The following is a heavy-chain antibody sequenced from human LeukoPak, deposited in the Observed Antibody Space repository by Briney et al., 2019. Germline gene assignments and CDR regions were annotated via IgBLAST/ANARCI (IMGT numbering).Heavy chain of an antibody. CDR2: IYYSGST. CDR3: ARASGGGLIDY. Sequence: SETLSLTCTVSGGSISSGGYYWSWIRQHPGKGLEWIGYIYYSGSTYYSPSLKSRVTISVDTSKNQFSLKLSSVTAADTAVYYCARASGGGLIDYWGQGTLVTVSS. V-gene: IGHV4-31*03. D-gene: IGHD3-10*01. CDR1: GGSISSGGYY. J-gene: IGHJ4*02.